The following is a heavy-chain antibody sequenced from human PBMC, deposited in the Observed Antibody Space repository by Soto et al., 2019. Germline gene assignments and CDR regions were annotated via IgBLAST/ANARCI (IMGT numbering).Heavy chain of an antibody. J-gene: IGHJ6*02. V-gene: IGHV4-39*01. Sequence: KLPETLSLTCTVSGGSISSSSYYWGWIRQPPGKGLEWIGSIYYSGSTYYNPSLKSRVTISVDTSKNQFSLKLSSVTAADTAVYYCAALGYYDSSGYPYYYYGMDVWGQGTTVTVSS. D-gene: IGHD3-22*01. CDR1: GGSISSSSYY. CDR2: IYYSGST. CDR3: AALGYYDSSGYPYYYYGMDV.